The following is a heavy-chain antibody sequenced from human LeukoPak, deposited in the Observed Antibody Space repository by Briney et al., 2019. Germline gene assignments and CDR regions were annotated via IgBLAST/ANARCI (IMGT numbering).Heavy chain of an antibody. V-gene: IGHV3-7*01. J-gene: IGHJ4*02. CDR2: IKQDGSEK. Sequence: GGSLRLSCAASGFTLSNSWMSWVRQAPGKGLEWVANIKQDGSEKYYVDSVRGRFTISRDNAKNSLYIQMTSLTAEDTAVYYCARDFQGGLDYWGQGTLVTVSS. CDR1: GFTLSNSW. CDR3: ARDFQGGLDY. D-gene: IGHD2-15*01.